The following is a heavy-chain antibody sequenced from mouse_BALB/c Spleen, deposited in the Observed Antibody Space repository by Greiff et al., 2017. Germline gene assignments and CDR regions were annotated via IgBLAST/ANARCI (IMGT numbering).Heavy chain of an antibody. CDR2: ISYSGST. V-gene: IGHV3-2*02. CDR1: GYSITSDYA. D-gene: IGHD1-1*01. J-gene: IGHJ4*01. Sequence: EVMLVESGPGLVKPSQSLSLTCTVTGYSITSDYAWNWIRQFPGNKLEWMGYISYSGSTSYNPSLKSRISITRDTSKNQFFLQLNSVTTEDTATYYCARGYYYGSSDAMDYWGQGTSVTVSS. CDR3: ARGYYYGSSDAMDY.